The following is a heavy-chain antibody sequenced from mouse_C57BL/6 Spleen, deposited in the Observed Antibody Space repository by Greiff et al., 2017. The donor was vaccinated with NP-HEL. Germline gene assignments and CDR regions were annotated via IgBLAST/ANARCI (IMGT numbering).Heavy chain of an antibody. V-gene: IGHV1-81*01. Sequence: QVQLQQSGAELARPGASVKLSCKASGYTFTSYGISWVKQRTGQGLECIGEIYPRSGNTYYNEKFKGKATLTADKSSSTAYMELRSLTSEDSAVYFCARGDGEYYYAMDYWGQGTSVTVSS. CDR3: ARGDGEYYYAMDY. CDR1: GYTFTSYG. J-gene: IGHJ4*01. CDR2: IYPRSGNT.